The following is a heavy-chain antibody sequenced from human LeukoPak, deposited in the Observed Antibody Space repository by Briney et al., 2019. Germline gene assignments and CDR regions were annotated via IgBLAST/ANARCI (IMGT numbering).Heavy chain of an antibody. D-gene: IGHD3-22*01. CDR1: GYSISSGYY. CDR2: IYHSGST. Sequence: PSETLSLTCTVSGYSISSGYYWGWIRQPPGKGLEWIGSIYHSGSTYYNPSLKSRVTISVDTSKNQFSLKLSSVTAADTAVYYCARGEGSSGYYLKAYYFDSWGQGTLVTVSS. J-gene: IGHJ4*02. V-gene: IGHV4-38-2*02. CDR3: ARGEGSSGYYLKAYYFDS.